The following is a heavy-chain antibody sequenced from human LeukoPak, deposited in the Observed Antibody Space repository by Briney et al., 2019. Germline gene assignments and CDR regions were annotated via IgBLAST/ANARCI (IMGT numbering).Heavy chain of an antibody. V-gene: IGHV1-46*01. Sequence: ASVKVSCKASGYTFTSYYMHWVRQAPGQGLEWMGIINPSGGSTSYAQKFQGRVTMTRDTSTSTVYMELSSLRSEDTAVYYCARDWSGNDVSDWFDPWGQGTLVTVSS. CDR2: INPSGGST. CDR3: ARDWSGNDVSDWFDP. D-gene: IGHD5-12*01. J-gene: IGHJ5*02. CDR1: GYTFTSYY.